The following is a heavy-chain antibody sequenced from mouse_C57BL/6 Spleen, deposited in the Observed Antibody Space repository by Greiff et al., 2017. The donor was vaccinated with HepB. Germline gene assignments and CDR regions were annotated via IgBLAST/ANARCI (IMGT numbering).Heavy chain of an antibody. CDR2: ISSGGSYT. Sequence: EVHLVESGGDLVKPGGSLKLSCAASGFTFSSYGMSWVRQTPDKRLEWVATISSGGSYTYYPDSVKGRFTISRDNAKNTLYLQMSSLKSEDTAMYYCARHGTGTYYFDYWGQGTTLTVSS. CDR1: GFTFSSYG. V-gene: IGHV5-6*01. CDR3: ARHGTGTYYFDY. J-gene: IGHJ2*01. D-gene: IGHD4-1*01.